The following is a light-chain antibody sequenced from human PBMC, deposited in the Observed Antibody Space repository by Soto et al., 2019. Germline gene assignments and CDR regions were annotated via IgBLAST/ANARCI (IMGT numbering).Light chain of an antibody. V-gene: IGKV3-11*01. J-gene: IGKJ5*01. CDR1: QSVKTF. Sequence: IVVTNSPATLSLSPGKRATLSCRASQSVKTFLVWYQHRPGQAPRVLIYDASHRASGIPARFSGSGSGTDFTLTISSLEPEDAALYYCQQRSNWPPITFGQGTRLENK. CDR3: QQRSNWPPIT. CDR2: DAS.